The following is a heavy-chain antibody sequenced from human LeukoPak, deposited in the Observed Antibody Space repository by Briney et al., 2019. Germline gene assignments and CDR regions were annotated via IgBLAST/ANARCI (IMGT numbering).Heavy chain of an antibody. Sequence: ASVKVSCKASGYTFTGYYMHWVPQAPGQGLEWMGRINPNSGGTNYAQKFQGRVTMTRDTSISTAYMELSRLRSDDTAVYYCARGCDVLLWFGELLDCPFPIDYWGQGTLVTVSS. J-gene: IGHJ4*02. CDR2: INPNSGGT. V-gene: IGHV1-2*06. CDR1: GYTFTGYY. CDR3: ARGCDVLLWFGELLDCPFPIDY. D-gene: IGHD3-10*01.